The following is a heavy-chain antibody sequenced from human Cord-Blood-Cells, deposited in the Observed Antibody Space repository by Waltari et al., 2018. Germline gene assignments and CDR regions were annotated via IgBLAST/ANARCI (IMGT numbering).Heavy chain of an antibody. J-gene: IGHJ3*02. D-gene: IGHD6-6*01. Sequence: EVQLVESGGGLIQPGGSLRLSCAASGFTVSSNYMSWVRQAPGKVREWVLVSSSGGSTYYADSVKGRFTISRDNSKNTLYLQMNSLRAEDTAVYYCARYIAARAFDIWGQGTMVTVSS. CDR1: GFTVSSNY. V-gene: IGHV3-53*01. CDR3: ARYIAARAFDI. CDR2: SSSGGST.